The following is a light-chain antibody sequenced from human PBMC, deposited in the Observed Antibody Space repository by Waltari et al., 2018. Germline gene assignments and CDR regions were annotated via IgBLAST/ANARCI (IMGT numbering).Light chain of an antibody. Sequence: DIQMTQSPSSLSASVGDRVTITCRASQSIGSYLIWYQQKPGKVPKLLIFAASSLQSGVPSRFSGSGSGTDFTLTIRSLTSEDFATYYCQQSFSVPWMFGQGTKVEIK. J-gene: IGKJ1*01. V-gene: IGKV1-39*01. CDR3: QQSFSVPWM. CDR1: QSIGSY. CDR2: AAS.